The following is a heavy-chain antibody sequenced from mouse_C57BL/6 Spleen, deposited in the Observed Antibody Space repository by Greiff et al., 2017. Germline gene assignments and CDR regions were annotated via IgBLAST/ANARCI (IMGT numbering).Heavy chain of an antibody. J-gene: IGHJ3*01. CDR1: GYAFTNYL. D-gene: IGHD1-1*01. Sequence: QVQLQQSGAELVRPGTSVKVSCKASGYAFTNYLIEWVKQRPGQGLEWIGVINPGSGGTNYNEKFKGKATLTADKSSSTAYMQLSSLTSEDSAVYFCARGLYYGSTPLVDWGQGTLVTVSA. CDR3: ARGLYYGSTPLVD. V-gene: IGHV1-54*01. CDR2: INPGSGGT.